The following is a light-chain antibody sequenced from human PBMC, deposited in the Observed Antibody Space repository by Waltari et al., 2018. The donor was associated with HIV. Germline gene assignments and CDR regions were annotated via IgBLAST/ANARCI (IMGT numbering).Light chain of an antibody. CDR1: SSDVCAYKF. CDR2: DVT. V-gene: IGLV2-11*01. CDR3: CSYAGNYAWV. J-gene: IGLJ3*02. Sequence: QSALTQPRSVSGSPGQSVTISCTGTSSDVCAYKFVSWYQQHPGKAPKLLIYDVTTRPSGGPDRFSGSKSGNSASLIISGLQAGDEAHYFCCSYAGNYAWVFGGGTKLTVL.